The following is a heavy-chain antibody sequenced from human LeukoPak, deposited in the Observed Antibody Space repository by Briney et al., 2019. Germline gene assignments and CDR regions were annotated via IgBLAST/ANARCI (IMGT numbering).Heavy chain of an antibody. CDR3: ARGPNRRGSAFVFDY. CDR1: GITFSSYS. D-gene: IGHD5-12*01. CDR2: ISSSGSTI. Sequence: QPGGSLRLSCAASGITFSSYSTNWVRQAPGKGLEWVSYISSSGSTIYYADSVKGRFTISRDNAKNSLYLQMNSLRAEDTAVYYCARGPNRRGSAFVFDYWGQGTLVTVSS. J-gene: IGHJ4*02. V-gene: IGHV3-48*04.